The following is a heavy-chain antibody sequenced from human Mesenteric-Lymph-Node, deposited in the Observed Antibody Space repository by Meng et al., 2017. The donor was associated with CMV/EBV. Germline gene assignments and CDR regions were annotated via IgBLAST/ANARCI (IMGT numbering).Heavy chain of an antibody. CDR1: GDSVSNDDDY. Sequence: GSLRLSCTVSGDSVSNDDDYWSWIRQPPGRGLEWIGYIYYTGSTNYNPSLKSRVTISVDTYKNQFSLKLRSVTAADTAVYYCAGRHPYYDDSSGFNYWGQGTLVTVSS. CDR2: IYYTGST. V-gene: IGHV4-61*08. CDR3: AGRHPYYDDSSGFNY. D-gene: IGHD3-22*01. J-gene: IGHJ4*02.